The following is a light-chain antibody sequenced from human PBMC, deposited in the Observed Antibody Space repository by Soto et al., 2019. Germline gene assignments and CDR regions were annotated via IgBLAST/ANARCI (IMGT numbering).Light chain of an antibody. V-gene: IGKV3-11*01. CDR2: DAS. Sequence: EIVLTQSPATLSLSPGERGTLSCRASQSVSSYFAWYQQRPGQPPRLLIYDASNRATGIPARFSGSWSGTDFTLPISSLEPEDVSVYYCQQRSNWPLTFGGGTKVDIK. CDR3: QQRSNWPLT. CDR1: QSVSSY. J-gene: IGKJ4*01.